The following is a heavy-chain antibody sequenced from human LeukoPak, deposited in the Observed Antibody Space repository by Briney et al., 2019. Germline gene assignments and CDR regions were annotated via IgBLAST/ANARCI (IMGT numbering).Heavy chain of an antibody. D-gene: IGHD2-2*01. Sequence: SETLSLTCAVYGGSFSGYYWSWIRQPPGKGLEWIGEINHSGSTNYNPSLKSRVTISVDTSKNQFSLKLSSVTAADTAVYYCARGRWATGYQLLYSDYWGQGTLVTVSS. CDR1: GGSFSGYY. V-gene: IGHV4-34*01. CDR3: ARGRWATGYQLLYSDY. CDR2: INHSGST. J-gene: IGHJ4*02.